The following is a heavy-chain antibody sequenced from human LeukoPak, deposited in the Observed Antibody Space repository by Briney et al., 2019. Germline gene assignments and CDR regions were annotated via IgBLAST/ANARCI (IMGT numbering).Heavy chain of an antibody. CDR1: GGSISSSYYW. CDR2: ISYTGST. Sequence: SETLSLTCNVSGGSISSSYYWWGWIRQPPGKGLGWIGSISYTGSTYYNPSVTSRVTISADTSKNQFSLKLSSVTAADTAVYYCARASDYYDSSGYPFDYWGQGTLVTVSS. D-gene: IGHD3-22*01. J-gene: IGHJ4*02. CDR3: ARASDYYDSSGYPFDY. V-gene: IGHV4-39*07.